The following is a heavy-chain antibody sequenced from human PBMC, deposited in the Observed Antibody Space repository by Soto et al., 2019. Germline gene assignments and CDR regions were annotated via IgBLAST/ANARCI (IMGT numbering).Heavy chain of an antibody. CDR3: ARPREAGKYYYGVDV. CDR2: IYPGDSDT. CDR1: GYSFANYW. J-gene: IGHJ6*02. Sequence: PGESLKISCKGSGYSFANYWIGWVRQMPGKGLEWMGIIYPGDSDTRYSPSFQGQVTISADKSISTAYLQWSSLKASDTAMYYCARPREAGKYYYGVDVWGQGNTVTISS. V-gene: IGHV5-51*01. D-gene: IGHD1-1*01.